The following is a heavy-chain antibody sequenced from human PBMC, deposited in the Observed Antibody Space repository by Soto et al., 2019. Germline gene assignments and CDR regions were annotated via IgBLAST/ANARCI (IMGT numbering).Heavy chain of an antibody. CDR2: IKADGTEK. V-gene: IGHV3-7*03. Sequence: GSLRLSCVGSGFTFRSYWMGGVRQTPGKGLEWVATIKADGTEKYYVDSVKGRFTFSRDNAKTSVYLEMNSLRAEDTAVYYCVTAVRGYNANGDLWGQGTTVTVSS. J-gene: IGHJ6*02. CDR3: VTAVRGYNANGDL. D-gene: IGHD5-12*01. CDR1: GFTFRSYW.